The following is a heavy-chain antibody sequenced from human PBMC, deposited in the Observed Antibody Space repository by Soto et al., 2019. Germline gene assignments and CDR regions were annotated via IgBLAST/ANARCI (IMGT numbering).Heavy chain of an antibody. Sequence: ASVKVSWKTSGFTFTTYAIQWVRQAPGQGLEWMGWINAGNGNTKYSQKFQGRVTITRDTSASTAYMELSSLRSEDTAVYFCARVLDYVGGSYRYDFVYWGQVTLVSFSS. D-gene: IGHD3-16*02. V-gene: IGHV1-3*01. J-gene: IGHJ4*02. CDR2: INAGNGNT. CDR1: GFTFTTYA. CDR3: ARVLDYVGGSYRYDFVY.